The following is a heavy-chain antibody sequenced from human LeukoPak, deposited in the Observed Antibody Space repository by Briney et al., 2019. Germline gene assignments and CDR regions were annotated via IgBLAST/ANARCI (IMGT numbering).Heavy chain of an antibody. CDR2: IGNDGISI. D-gene: IGHD2-21*02. V-gene: IGHV3-74*01. Sequence: GGSLRLSCAASGFDFRVYWMHWVRQAPGKGLEWVSRIGNDGISISHADSVKGRFTISRDNSKNTLYLQMNSLRAEDTAVYYCATHHTDRYSHYYFDYWGQGTLVTVSS. J-gene: IGHJ4*02. CDR1: GFDFRVYW. CDR3: ATHHTDRYSHYYFDY.